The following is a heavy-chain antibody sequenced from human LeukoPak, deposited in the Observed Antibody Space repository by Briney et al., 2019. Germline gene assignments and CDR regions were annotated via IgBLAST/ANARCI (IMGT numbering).Heavy chain of an antibody. J-gene: IGHJ4*02. Sequence: RASVKVSCKASGGTFSGFSISWVRQAPGQGLEWMGGINPIFGTSNYAQKFQGRVTITADESTSTAYMELSSLRSEDTAVYYCARSSIIAAAGPYYFDYWGQGTLVTVSS. CDR1: GGTFSGFS. CDR3: ARSSIIAAAGPYYFDY. D-gene: IGHD6-13*01. CDR2: INPIFGTS. V-gene: IGHV1-69*13.